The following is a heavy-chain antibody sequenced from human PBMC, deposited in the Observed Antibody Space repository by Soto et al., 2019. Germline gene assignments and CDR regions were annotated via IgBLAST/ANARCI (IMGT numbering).Heavy chain of an antibody. D-gene: IGHD3-22*01. J-gene: IGHJ4*02. Sequence: QVQLVQSGAEVKRPGASVKVSCKVAGYTFNGYGISWMRQAPGQGLEWMGWVSGNNGDTKYVEKYQGRVTMTTDTSTSTAYMELRSLRSDDTAVYYCARDISYYSDDSGYSNFDYWGQGTLVTVSP. CDR2: VSGNNGDT. CDR3: ARDISYYSDDSGYSNFDY. V-gene: IGHV1-18*01. CDR1: GYTFNGYG.